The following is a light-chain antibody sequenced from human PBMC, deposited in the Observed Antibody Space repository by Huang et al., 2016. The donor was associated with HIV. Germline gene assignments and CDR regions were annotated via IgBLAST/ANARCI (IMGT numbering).Light chain of an antibody. CDR3: QQYESWPPLT. V-gene: IGKV3-15*01. J-gene: IGKJ4*01. CDR2: ATS. CDR1: QSVRDK. Sequence: EIVMTQSPDTLSVSPGDRATLSCRASQSVRDKLAWYQQKPGQAPRLLLHATSTRAAGVPARFSGSGSGTEFTLTISSLQSEDCGVYYCQQYESWPPLTFGGGTKVEIK.